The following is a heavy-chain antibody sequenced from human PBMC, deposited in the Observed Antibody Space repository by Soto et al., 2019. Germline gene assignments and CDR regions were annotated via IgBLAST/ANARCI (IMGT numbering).Heavy chain of an antibody. CDR1: GFTFSSNS. V-gene: IGHV3-48*02. CDR3: PRVIWSGHLASDL. Sequence: EVPVAESGGGLVQPGGSLRLSCAASGFTFSSNSMNWVRQAPGKGLEWISYISSSSSTIYADSVKGRFTISSDNAKNSLYLQMNSLRDEDTAVYYCPRVIWSGHLASDLWGQGTLVTVSS. J-gene: IGHJ5*02. CDR2: ISSSSSTI. D-gene: IGHD3-3*01.